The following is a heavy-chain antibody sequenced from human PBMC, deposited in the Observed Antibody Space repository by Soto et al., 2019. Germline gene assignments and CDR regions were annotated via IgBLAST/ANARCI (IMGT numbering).Heavy chain of an antibody. D-gene: IGHD2-21*01. Sequence: QVQLVQSGAEVRKPGSSVKVSCEASGGSFISYIFTWVRQAPGQGLEWMGRSIPIQGRADYELKFQDRVNITADRSTQTVYMELRSLRPEDTALYYCAESLVFVDHAYMDVWGKGTTVTVSS. V-gene: IGHV1-69*02. CDR1: GGSFISYI. J-gene: IGHJ6*03. CDR3: AESLVFVDHAYMDV. CDR2: SIPIQGRA.